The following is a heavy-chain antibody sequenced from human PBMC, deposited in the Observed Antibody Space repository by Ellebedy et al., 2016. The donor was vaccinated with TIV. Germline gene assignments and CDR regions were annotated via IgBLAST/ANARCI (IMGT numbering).Heavy chain of an antibody. CDR3: VRNIVATPHWFDT. Sequence: MPSETLSLTCTVSGGSINNYYWSWIRQPPGKGLEWIGYVYSSGATKYNPSLKSRVTIAVDTARNQFSLKLSAVTAAETAGYFCVRNIVATPHWFDTWGQGTLVTVSS. D-gene: IGHD5-12*01. J-gene: IGHJ5*02. CDR1: GGSINNYY. V-gene: IGHV4-59*08. CDR2: VYSSGAT.